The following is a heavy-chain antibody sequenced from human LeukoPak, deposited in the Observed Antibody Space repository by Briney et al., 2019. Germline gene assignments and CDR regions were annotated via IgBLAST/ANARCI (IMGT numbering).Heavy chain of an antibody. CDR2: ISSSGSAI. CDR1: GFTFSDYY. CDR3: ALRGSYSYFDY. Sequence: TGGSLRLSCAASGFTFSDYYMSWIRQAPGKGLEWVSYISSSGSAIYYADSVKGRFTISRDNAKNSLYLQMNSLRAEDTAVYYCALRGSYSYFDYWGQGTLVTVSS. V-gene: IGHV3-11*04. D-gene: IGHD1-26*01. J-gene: IGHJ4*02.